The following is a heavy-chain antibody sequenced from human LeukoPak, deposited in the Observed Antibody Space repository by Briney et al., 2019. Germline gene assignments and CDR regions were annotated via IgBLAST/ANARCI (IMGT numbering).Heavy chain of an antibody. J-gene: IGHJ4*02. CDR1: GGTFSNYA. Sequence: SVKVSCKASGGTFSNYAISWVRQAPGQGLEWMGGIIPLFDTADYAQKFQGRVTITADESTSTAYMDLSSLRAEDTAVYYCARDLLGSGSSYSSGAWDYWGQGTLVTVSS. CDR2: IIPLFDTA. V-gene: IGHV1-69*13. CDR3: ARDLLGSGSSYSSGAWDY. D-gene: IGHD3-22*01.